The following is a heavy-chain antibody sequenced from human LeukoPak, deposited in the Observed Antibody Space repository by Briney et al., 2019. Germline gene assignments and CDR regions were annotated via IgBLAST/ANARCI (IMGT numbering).Heavy chain of an antibody. CDR1: GGSISSSSYY. V-gene: IGHV4-39*01. CDR3: ARLGHSYGDLDY. D-gene: IGHD4-17*01. CDR2: IYYSGST. J-gene: IGHJ4*02. Sequence: PSETLSLTCTVSGGSISSSSYYWSWIRQPPGTGLEWIGSIYYSGSTYYNPPLKSRVTISVDTSKNQFSLKLSSVTAADTAVYYCARLGHSYGDLDYWGQGTLVTVSS.